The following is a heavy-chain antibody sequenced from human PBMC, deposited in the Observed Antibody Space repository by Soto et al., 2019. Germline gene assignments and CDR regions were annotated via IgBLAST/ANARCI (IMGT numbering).Heavy chain of an antibody. CDR1: GASISSYY. D-gene: IGHD3-9*01. J-gene: IGHJ5*01. Sequence: SETLSLTCSVSGASISSYYWTWIRQPPGGGLEWIGYMHHTQGTNDNPSLRGRVHMSIDTSMNQFSLRLTSVTAADTAVYYCARVPFVGYFDWLDPWGQGTLVTVSS. CDR3: ARVPFVGYFDWLDP. V-gene: IGHV4-59*01. CDR2: MHHTQGT.